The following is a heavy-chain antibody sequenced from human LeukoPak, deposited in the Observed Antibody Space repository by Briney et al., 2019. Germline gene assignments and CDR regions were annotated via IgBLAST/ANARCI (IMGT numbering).Heavy chain of an antibody. CDR3: ARGGSGSYLDY. J-gene: IGHJ4*02. CDR2: IYHSGST. D-gene: IGHD3-10*01. CDR1: GVSISSGGYS. Sequence: SETLSLTCAVSGVSISSGGYSWGWIRQPPGKGLEWIGYIYHSGSTYYNPSLKSRITITVDRAKNQFSLKLSSVTAADTAVYYCARGGSGSYLDYWGQGTLVTVSS. V-gene: IGHV4-30-2*01.